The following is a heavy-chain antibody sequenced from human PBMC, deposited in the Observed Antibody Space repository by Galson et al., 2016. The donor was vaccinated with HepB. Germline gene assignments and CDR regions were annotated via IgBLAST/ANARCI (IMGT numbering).Heavy chain of an antibody. D-gene: IGHD2-2*02. Sequence: SLRLSCAASGFTFSTYNMNWVRQAPGKGLEWVSSISNSNSYIYYTDSVKGRLTISRDNAKNSLYLQMNSLRAEDTAVYYCARDFGYCSSTSCYKGGLFYYYGMDVWGQGTTVTVSS. J-gene: IGHJ6*02. V-gene: IGHV3-21*01. CDR2: ISNSNSYI. CDR1: GFTFSTYN. CDR3: ARDFGYCSSTSCYKGGLFYYYGMDV.